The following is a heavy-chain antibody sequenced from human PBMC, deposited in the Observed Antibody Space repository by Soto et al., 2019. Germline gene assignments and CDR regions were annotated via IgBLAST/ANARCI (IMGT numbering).Heavy chain of an antibody. J-gene: IGHJ6*02. Sequence: LSLTCTVSGGSISSGGYYWSWIRQHPGKGLEWIGYIYYSGSTYYNPSLKSRVTISVDTSKNQFSLKLSSVTAADTAVYYCARRTQDKYDILTGGISYGMDVWGQGTTVTVSS. D-gene: IGHD3-9*01. CDR3: ARRTQDKYDILTGGISYGMDV. CDR1: GGSISSGGYY. V-gene: IGHV4-31*03. CDR2: IYYSGST.